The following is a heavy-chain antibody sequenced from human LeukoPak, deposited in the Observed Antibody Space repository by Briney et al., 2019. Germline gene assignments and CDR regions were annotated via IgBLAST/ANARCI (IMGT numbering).Heavy chain of an antibody. CDR3: AREYSSSWYKGFYHY. V-gene: IGHV1-18*01. Sequence: GASVKVSCKASGYIFTSYGISWVRQAPGQGLEWMGWISANNGKTKYSQKLQGRVTMTRNTSISTAYMELSSLRSEDTAVYYCAREYSSSWYKGFYHYWGQGTLVTVSS. CDR2: ISANNGKT. D-gene: IGHD6-13*01. J-gene: IGHJ4*02. CDR1: GYIFTSYG.